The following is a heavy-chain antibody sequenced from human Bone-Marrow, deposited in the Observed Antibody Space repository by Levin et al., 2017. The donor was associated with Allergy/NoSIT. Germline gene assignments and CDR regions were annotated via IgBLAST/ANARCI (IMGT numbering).Heavy chain of an antibody. J-gene: IGHJ4*02. CDR3: ARAVDYYGSGRQDYYFDY. V-gene: IGHV4-59*01. D-gene: IGHD3-10*01. CDR2: VYYSGST. CDR1: GGSISRYY. Sequence: KTSETLSLTCSVSGGSISRYYWSWIRQPPGKGLEWIGYVYYSGSTNYNPSLNSRLTISIDTSKNQFSLKLSSVTAADTAVYFCARAVDYYGSGRQDYYFDYWGQGTLVTVSS.